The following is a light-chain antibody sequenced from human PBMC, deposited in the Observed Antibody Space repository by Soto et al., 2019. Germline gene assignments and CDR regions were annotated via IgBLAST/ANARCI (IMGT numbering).Light chain of an antibody. V-gene: IGLV2-8*01. J-gene: IGLJ3*02. CDR1: SSDVGGYNY. CDR3: GSHAGSNSWV. CDR2: EVT. Sequence: QSALTQPPSASGSPGQSVTISCTGTSSDVGGYNYVSWYQQHPGKAPTLIIYEVTKRPSGVPARFSGSKSGNTASLTLSGLQPEDEADYYCGSHAGSNSWVFGGGTKLTVL.